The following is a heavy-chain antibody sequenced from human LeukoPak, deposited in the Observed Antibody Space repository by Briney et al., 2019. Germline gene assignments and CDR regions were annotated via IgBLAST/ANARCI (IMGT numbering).Heavy chain of an antibody. CDR3: ARESASGLDY. CDR1: GFIFSHCW. Sequence: PGGSLRLSCTTSGFIFSHCWMNWVRQPPGKGPEWVANIKQDEREKYYVDSVKGRFTVSRDNARNSLFLQMNSLRDEDTAVYYCARESASGLDYWGQGTLVAVSP. CDR2: IKQDEREK. D-gene: IGHD1-26*01. V-gene: IGHV3-7*03. J-gene: IGHJ4*02.